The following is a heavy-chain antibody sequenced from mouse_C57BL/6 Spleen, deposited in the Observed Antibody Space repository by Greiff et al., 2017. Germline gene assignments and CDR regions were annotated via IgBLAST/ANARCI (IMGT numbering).Heavy chain of an antibody. CDR2: IWGGGST. CDR1: GFSLTSYG. V-gene: IGHV2-2*01. D-gene: IGHD4-1*02. CDR3: ARNVNWDETWFAY. J-gene: IGHJ3*01. Sequence: VQLQESGPGLVQPSQSLSITCTVSGFSLTSYGVHWVRQSPGKGLEWLGVIWGGGSTDYNAAFISRLSISKDNSTSQVFFKMNSLQADDTAIYYCARNVNWDETWFAYWGQGTLVTVSA.